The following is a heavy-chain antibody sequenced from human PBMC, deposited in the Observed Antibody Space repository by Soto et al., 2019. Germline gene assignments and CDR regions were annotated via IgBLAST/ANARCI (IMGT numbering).Heavy chain of an antibody. D-gene: IGHD3-3*01. CDR3: ATELDYDFWSGYYGY. CDR2: FDPEDGET. CDR1: GYTHTELS. Sequence: ASVKVSCTVSGYTHTELSMHWVRQAPGKGLEWMGGFDPEDGETIYAQKFQGRVTMTEDTSTDTAYMELSSLRSEDTAVYYCATELDYDFWSGYYGYWGQGTLVTVSS. V-gene: IGHV1-24*01. J-gene: IGHJ4*02.